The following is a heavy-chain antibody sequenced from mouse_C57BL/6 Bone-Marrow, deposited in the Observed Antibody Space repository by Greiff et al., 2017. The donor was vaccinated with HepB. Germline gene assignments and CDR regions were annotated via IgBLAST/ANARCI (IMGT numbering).Heavy chain of an antibody. CDR2: ISSGSSTI. J-gene: IGHJ4*01. D-gene: IGHD2-2*01. Sequence: EVKVVESGGGLVKPGGSLKLSCAASGFTFSDYGMHWVRQAPEKGLEWVAYISSGSSTIYYADTVKGRFTISRDNAKNTLFLQMTSLRSEDTAMYYCARDWFYAMDYWGQGTSVTVSS. CDR1: GFTFSDYG. V-gene: IGHV5-17*01. CDR3: ARDWFYAMDY.